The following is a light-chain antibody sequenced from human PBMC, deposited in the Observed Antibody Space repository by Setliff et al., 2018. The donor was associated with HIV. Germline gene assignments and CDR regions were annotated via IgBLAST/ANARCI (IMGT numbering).Light chain of an antibody. CDR1: SSNIGSNI. Sequence: QSALTQPPSASGTPGQRVTISCSGSSSNIGSNIVNWYQHLPGTAPKLLIYRNNQRPSGVPDRFSGSKSGTPASLAISGLQSEDEADYYCATWDDSLNGNVFGSGTKVTVL. CDR2: RNN. J-gene: IGLJ1*01. CDR3: ATWDDSLNGNV. V-gene: IGLV1-44*01.